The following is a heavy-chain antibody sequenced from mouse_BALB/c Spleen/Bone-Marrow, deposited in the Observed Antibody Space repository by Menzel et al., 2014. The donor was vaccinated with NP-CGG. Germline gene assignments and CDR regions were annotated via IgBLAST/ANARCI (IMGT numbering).Heavy chain of an antibody. J-gene: IGHJ2*01. CDR1: GYTFTSYW. V-gene: IGHV1S81*02. Sequence: QVQLQQSGAELVKPGASVKLSCKASGYTFTSYWMHWVKQRPGQGLEWIGEINPSNGRTNYNEKFKSKATLTVDESSSTAYMQLSSLTSEDSAVYYCARGGSSSFDYWGQGTTLTVSS. CDR2: INPSNGRT. D-gene: IGHD1-3*01. CDR3: ARGGSSSFDY.